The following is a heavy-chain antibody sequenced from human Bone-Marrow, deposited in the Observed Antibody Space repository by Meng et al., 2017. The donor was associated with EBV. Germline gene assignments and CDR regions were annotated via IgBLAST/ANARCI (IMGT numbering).Heavy chain of an antibody. V-gene: IGHV1-3*01. CDR3: ARDSSGDSRNFDP. CDR1: RSTFSTYA. Sequence: QRLQSGCEVTNPVSSVKVVCKALRSTFSTYAIHWVRQAPGKRLEWMGWINVGNGDTKYSQKLQGRVTITRDTSASTAYMELRSLRSEDTAVYYCARDSSGDSRNFDPWGQGTLVTVSS. D-gene: IGHD3-22*01. CDR2: INVGNGDT. J-gene: IGHJ5*02.